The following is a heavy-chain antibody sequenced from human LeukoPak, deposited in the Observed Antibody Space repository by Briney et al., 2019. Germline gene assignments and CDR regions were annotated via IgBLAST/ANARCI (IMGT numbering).Heavy chain of an antibody. J-gene: IGHJ4*02. CDR3: AREGEGDIVVVPAATNFLFDY. V-gene: IGHV7-4-1*02. Sequence: ASVKVSCKASGYTFTSYAMNWVRQAPGQGLEWMGWINTNTGNPTYAQGFTGRFVFSLDTSVSTAYLQISSLKAEDTAVYYCAREGEGDIVVVPAATNFLFDYWAREPWSPSPQ. D-gene: IGHD2-2*01. CDR1: GYTFTSYA. CDR2: INTNTGNP.